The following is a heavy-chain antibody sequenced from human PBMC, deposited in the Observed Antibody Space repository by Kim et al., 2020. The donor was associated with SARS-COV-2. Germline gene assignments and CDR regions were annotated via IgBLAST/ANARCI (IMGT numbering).Heavy chain of an antibody. D-gene: IGHD6-13*01. CDR3: ARGYSSSWYWAFDI. J-gene: IGHJ3*02. V-gene: IGHV3-13*01. Sequence: YTGSVKGRFTISREHAKNSLYLQMNRLRAGDTAVYYCARGYSSSWYWAFDIWGQGTMVTVSS.